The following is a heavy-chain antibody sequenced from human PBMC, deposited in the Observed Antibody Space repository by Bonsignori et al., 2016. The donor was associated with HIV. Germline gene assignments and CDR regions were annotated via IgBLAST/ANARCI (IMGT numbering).Heavy chain of an antibody. CDR3: ARGGMVYGDYPYYWYFDL. V-gene: IGHV4-59*01. Sequence: SETLSLTCTVSGGSISSYYWSWIRQPPGKGLEWIGYIYYSGSTNYNPSLKSRVTISVDTSKNQFSLKLSSVTAADTAVYYCARGGMVYGDYPYYWYFDLWGRGTLVTVS. CDR2: IYYSGST. D-gene: IGHD4-17*01. CDR1: GGSISSYY. J-gene: IGHJ2*01.